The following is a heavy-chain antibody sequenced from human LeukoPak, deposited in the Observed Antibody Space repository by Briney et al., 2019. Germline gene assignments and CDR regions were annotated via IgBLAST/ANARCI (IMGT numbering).Heavy chain of an antibody. CDR3: ARGLLGY. Sequence: SETLSLTCAVYGGSVSGYYWSWIRQPPGKGLEWIGEINHSGSTNYNPSLKSRVTISVDTSKNQFSLKLSSVTAADTAVYYCARGLLGYWGQGTLVTVSS. CDR1: GGSVSGYY. V-gene: IGHV4-34*01. J-gene: IGHJ4*02. D-gene: IGHD3-16*01. CDR2: INHSGST.